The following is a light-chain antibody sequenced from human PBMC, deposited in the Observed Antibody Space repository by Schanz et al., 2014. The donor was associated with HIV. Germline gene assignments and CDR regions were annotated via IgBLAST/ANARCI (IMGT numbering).Light chain of an antibody. J-gene: IGLJ3*02. V-gene: IGLV2-14*03. Sequence: QSVLTQPASVSGSPGQSITISCTGTSSDVGGYDYVSWYQHHPGKAPKLVIYDVSNRPSGVSNRFSGSKSGNTASLTISGLQAEDEADYYCCSYAGSRVFGGGTKLTVL. CDR1: SSDVGGYDY. CDR3: CSYAGSRV. CDR2: DVS.